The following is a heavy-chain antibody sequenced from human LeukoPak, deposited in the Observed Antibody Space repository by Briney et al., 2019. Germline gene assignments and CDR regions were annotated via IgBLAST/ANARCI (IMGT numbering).Heavy chain of an antibody. Sequence: AGGSLRLSCAASRFTFSNYGMHWVRQAPGKGLEWVAVIWYDGSNKYYVDSVKGRFTISRDNSKNTMYLQMNSLRAEDTAVYYCGKELHGRNPYYYGVDVWGQGTTVTVSS. D-gene: IGHD4-23*01. V-gene: IGHV3-30*02. CDR2: IWYDGSNK. J-gene: IGHJ6*02. CDR3: GKELHGRNPYYYGVDV. CDR1: RFTFSNYG.